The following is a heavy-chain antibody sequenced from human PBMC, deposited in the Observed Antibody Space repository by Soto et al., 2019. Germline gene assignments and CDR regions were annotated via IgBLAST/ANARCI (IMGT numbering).Heavy chain of an antibody. D-gene: IGHD3-9*01. J-gene: IGHJ4*02. V-gene: IGHV4-59*01. CDR1: CGSIISYY. CDR3: ARYYDILTGLIDY. Sequence: PSETLSLSCTFSCGSIISYYWSWIRQPPGKGLEWIGYIYYSGGTNYNPSLKSRVTISVDTSKNQFSLKLSSVTAADTAVYYCARYYDILTGLIDYWGQGTPVTVSS. CDR2: IYYSGGT.